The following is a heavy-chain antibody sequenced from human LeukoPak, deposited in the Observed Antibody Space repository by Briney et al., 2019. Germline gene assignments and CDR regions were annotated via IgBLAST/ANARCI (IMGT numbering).Heavy chain of an antibody. CDR3: ARSAPIYDSSGYYLIPTFDI. V-gene: IGHV5-51*01. CDR2: IYPGDSDT. J-gene: IGHJ3*02. CDR1: GYSFTSYG. Sequence: GESLKISCKGSGYSFTSYGMGSVRQMPEKGLEWMGIIYPGDSDTRYSPSFQGQVTISADKSISTAYLQWSSLKASDTAMYYCARSAPIYDSSGYYLIPTFDIWGQGTMVTVSS. D-gene: IGHD3-22*01.